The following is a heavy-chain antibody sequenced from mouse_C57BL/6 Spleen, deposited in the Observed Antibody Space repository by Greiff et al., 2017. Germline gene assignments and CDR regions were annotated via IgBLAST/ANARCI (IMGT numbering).Heavy chain of an antibody. CDR3: TRSYGSSPYYFDY. CDR2: IDPETGGT. V-gene: IGHV1-15*01. J-gene: IGHJ2*01. CDR1: GYTFTDYE. D-gene: IGHD1-1*01. Sequence: VQLQQSGAELVRPGASVTLSCKASGYTFTDYEMHWVKQTPVHGLEWIGAIDPETGGTAYNQKFKGKAILTADKSSSTAYMELRSLTSEDSAVYYCTRSYGSSPYYFDYWGQGTTLTVSS.